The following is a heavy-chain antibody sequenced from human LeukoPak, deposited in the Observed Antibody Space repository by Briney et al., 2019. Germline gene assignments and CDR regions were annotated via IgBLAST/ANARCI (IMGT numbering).Heavy chain of an antibody. J-gene: IGHJ4*02. CDR1: GYTFTSYY. V-gene: IGHV1-46*01. CDR2: INPSGGST. CDR3: ARDPRHYYGSGSHDY. D-gene: IGHD3-10*01. Sequence: ASVKVSCKASGYTFTSYYMHWVRQAPGQGLEWMGIINPSGGSTSYAQKFQGRVTMTRDTSTSTVYMELSSLRSEDTAVYYCARDPRHYYGSGSHDYWGQGTLVTVSS.